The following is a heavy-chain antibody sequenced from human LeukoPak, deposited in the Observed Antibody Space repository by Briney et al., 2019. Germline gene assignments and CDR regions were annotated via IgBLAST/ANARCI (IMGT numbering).Heavy chain of an antibody. J-gene: IGHJ3*02. CDR1: GGSISSGGCY. CDR3: ARRRDSSGYSKNDAFDI. Sequence: SETLSLTCTVSGGSISSGGCYWSWIRQPPGKGLEWIGYIYYSGSTNYNPSLKSRVTISVDTSKNQFSLKLSSVTAADTAVYYCARRRDSSGYSKNDAFDIWGQGTMVTVSS. D-gene: IGHD3-22*01. CDR2: IYYSGST. V-gene: IGHV4-61*08.